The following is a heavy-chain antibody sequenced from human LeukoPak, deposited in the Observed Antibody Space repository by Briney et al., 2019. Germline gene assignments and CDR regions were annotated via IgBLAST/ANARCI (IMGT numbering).Heavy chain of an antibody. Sequence: GGSLRLSCAASGFTFSSYAMHWVRQAPGKGLEWVAVISYDGSNKYYADSVKGRFTISRDNSKNTLYPQMNSLRAEDTAVYYCARNTRTSYSSGWYYFDYWGQGTLVTVSS. CDR1: GFTFSSYA. D-gene: IGHD6-19*01. CDR3: ARNTRTSYSSGWYYFDY. V-gene: IGHV3-30-3*01. CDR2: ISYDGSNK. J-gene: IGHJ4*02.